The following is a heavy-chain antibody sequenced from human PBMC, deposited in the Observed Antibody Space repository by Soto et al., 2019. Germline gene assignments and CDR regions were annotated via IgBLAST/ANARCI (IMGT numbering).Heavy chain of an antibody. Sequence: SVKVSCKASGYTFTSYAMQWVRQAPGQRLEWMGWINPNSGGTNYAQKFQGWVTMTRDTSISTAYMELSRLRSDDTAVYYCAREGYYGSGSFAPVDYYGMDVWGQGTTVTVSS. CDR1: GYTFTSYA. D-gene: IGHD3-10*01. V-gene: IGHV1-2*04. CDR3: AREGYYGSGSFAPVDYYGMDV. J-gene: IGHJ6*02. CDR2: INPNSGGT.